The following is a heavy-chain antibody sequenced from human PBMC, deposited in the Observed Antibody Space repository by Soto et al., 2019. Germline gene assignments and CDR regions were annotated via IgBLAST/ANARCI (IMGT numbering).Heavy chain of an antibody. CDR1: GFTLSTYG. V-gene: IGHV3-33*01. J-gene: IGHJ4*02. CDR2: IWYDGGNK. D-gene: IGHD1-7*01. CDR3: ARGNWNYGYFDY. Sequence: QVQLVESGGGVVQPGRFLRLSCAASGFTLSTYGMHWVRQAPGKGLEWVAVIWYDGGNKYHEDSVKGRFTISRDNSKNTLYLQMNSLRDEDTAVYYCARGNWNYGYFDYWGQGTLVTVSS.